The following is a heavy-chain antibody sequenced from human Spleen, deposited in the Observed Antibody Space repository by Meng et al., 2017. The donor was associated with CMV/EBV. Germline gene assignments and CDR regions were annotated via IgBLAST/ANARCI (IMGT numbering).Heavy chain of an antibody. V-gene: IGHV3-21*01. D-gene: IGHD4-17*01. CDR3: SRGVSLSVNGDLDF. CDR1: GFTISSYN. J-gene: IGHJ4*02. CDR2: ITGSSTYI. Sequence: SGFTISSYNMNWVRQAPGKGLEWVSAITGSSTYIYYADSVRGRFTISRDNAESSLYLQMNSLRTEDTAVYYCSRGVSLSVNGDLDFWGQGTLVTVSS.